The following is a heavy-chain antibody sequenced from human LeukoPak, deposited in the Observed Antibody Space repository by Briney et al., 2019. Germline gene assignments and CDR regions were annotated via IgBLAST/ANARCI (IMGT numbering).Heavy chain of an antibody. Sequence: SETLSLTRTVSGGSISSGGYYWSWIRQHPGKGLEWIGYIYYSGSTYYNPSLKSRVTISVDTSKNQFSLKLSSVTAADTAVYYCARAGGFFSPFGYWGQGTLVTVSS. V-gene: IGHV4-31*03. CDR3: ARAGGFFSPFGY. CDR2: IYYSGST. CDR1: GGSISSGGYY. J-gene: IGHJ4*02. D-gene: IGHD3-10*01.